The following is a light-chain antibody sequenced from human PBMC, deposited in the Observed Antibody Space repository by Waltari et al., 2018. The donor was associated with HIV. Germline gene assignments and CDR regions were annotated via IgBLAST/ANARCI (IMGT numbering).Light chain of an antibody. CDR1: QGISTY. J-gene: IGKJ4*01. Sequence: EIQMTQSPSSLSASVGDRVTITCRASQGISTYLAWYQPKPGKVPKLLIYAASTLQSGVPSRFSGSGSGTDFTLTISSLQPDDVATYYCQKYNSAPLTFGGGTKVEIK. CDR2: AAS. V-gene: IGKV1-27*01. CDR3: QKYNSAPLT.